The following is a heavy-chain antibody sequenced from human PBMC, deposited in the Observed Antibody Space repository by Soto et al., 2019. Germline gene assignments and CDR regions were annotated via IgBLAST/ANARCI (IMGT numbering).Heavy chain of an antibody. Sequence: SETLSLTCAVSGVSISSKNFYWGWIRQSPGKGLEWIGTLYSGSTFSSLSLKNRVTISVDTSKNQVSLKLRSVAAADTAIYYCATTRGIAVGGSFDYWGQGIQVTLSS. D-gene: IGHD6-19*01. CDR1: GVSISSKNFY. V-gene: IGHV4-39*01. J-gene: IGHJ4*02. CDR3: ATTRGIAVGGSFDY. CDR2: LYSGST.